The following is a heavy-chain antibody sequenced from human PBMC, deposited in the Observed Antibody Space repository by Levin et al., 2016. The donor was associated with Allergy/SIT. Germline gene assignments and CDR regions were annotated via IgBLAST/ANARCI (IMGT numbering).Heavy chain of an antibody. CDR1: GGSISSDD. V-gene: IGHV4-59*12. J-gene: IGHJ4*02. Sequence: GSLRLSCTVSGGSISSDDWSWIRQPPGKGLEWIAYIGYSGNTKYNDALKSRVTISGDTSKNQISLKVTSVTAADTAVYYCAREVTDSSSWSTSFDSWGQGTLVTVSS. CDR3: AREVTDSSSWSTSFDS. CDR2: IGYSGNT. D-gene: IGHD6-13*01.